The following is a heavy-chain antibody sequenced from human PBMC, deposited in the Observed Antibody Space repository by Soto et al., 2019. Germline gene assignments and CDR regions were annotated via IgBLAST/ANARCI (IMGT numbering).Heavy chain of an antibody. CDR2: ISWNSGSI. CDR3: AKGMYSSSSMSARIYDY. D-gene: IGHD6-6*01. CDR1: GFTFDDYA. J-gene: IGHJ4*02. Sequence: PGGSLRLSCAASGFTFDDYAMHWVRQAPGKGLEWVSGISWNSGSIGYADSVKGRFTISRDNAKNSLYLQMNSLRAEDTALYYCAKGMYSSSSMSARIYDYWSQGTLVTVSS. V-gene: IGHV3-9*01.